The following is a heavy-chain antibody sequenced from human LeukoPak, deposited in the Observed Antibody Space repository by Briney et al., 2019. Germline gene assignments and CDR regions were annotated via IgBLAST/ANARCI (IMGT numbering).Heavy chain of an antibody. CDR1: AYIFSSYF. CDR2: IYPGDSDT. Sequence: EALQSFCWGSAYIFSSYFIVWVRHQPAKNLEWMGIIYPGDSDTRYSPSFQGQVTISADKSISTAYLQWSSLKASDTAMYYCARQPAVAGSDYWGQGTLVTVSS. D-gene: IGHD6-19*01. J-gene: IGHJ4*02. CDR3: ARQPAVAGSDY. V-gene: IGHV5-51*01.